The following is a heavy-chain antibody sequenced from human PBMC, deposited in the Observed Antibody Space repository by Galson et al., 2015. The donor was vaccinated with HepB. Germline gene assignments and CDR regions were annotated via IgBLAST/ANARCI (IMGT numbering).Heavy chain of an antibody. V-gene: IGHV3-23*01. D-gene: IGHD6-13*01. CDR1: EFTFSTYV. J-gene: IGHJ4*02. CDR2: ISGSGGST. Sequence: SLRLSCAASEFTFSTYVVNWVRQAPGKGLEWVSAISGSGGSTYYADSVKGRFTISRDNSKNTLYLQMNSLRAEDTAVYYCAREGIAAPTNPVDYWGQGTLVTVSS. CDR3: AREGIAAPTNPVDY.